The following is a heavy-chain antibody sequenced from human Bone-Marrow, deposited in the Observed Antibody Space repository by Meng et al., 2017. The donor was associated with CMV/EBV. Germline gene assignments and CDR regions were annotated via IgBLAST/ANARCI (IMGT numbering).Heavy chain of an antibody. CDR2: ISSSSSYI. V-gene: IGHV3-21*01. D-gene: IGHD3-3*01. J-gene: IGHJ4*02. Sequence: LRLSCAASGFTFSSYSMNWVRQAPGKGLEWVSSISSSSSYIYYADSVKGRFTISRDNAKNSLYLQMNSLRAEDTAVYYCAREGFFGVVTPAPFDYWGQGTLVT. CDR3: AREGFFGVVTPAPFDY. CDR1: GFTFSSYS.